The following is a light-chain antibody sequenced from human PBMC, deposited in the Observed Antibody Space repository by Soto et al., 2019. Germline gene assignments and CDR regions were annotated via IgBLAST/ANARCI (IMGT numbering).Light chain of an antibody. CDR3: QQGYSSTLT. CDR2: ASS. J-gene: IGKJ1*01. CDR1: QNIRKS. V-gene: IGKV1-39*01. Sequence: IQMSQCPSSLSSSLGDRVSITWRASQNIRKSLNWYQQKPGKAPKFLIYASSTLQSGVPSRFSGSASGTDVSLTISSLKKEDCSTYYCQQGYSSTLTFGQGTKV.